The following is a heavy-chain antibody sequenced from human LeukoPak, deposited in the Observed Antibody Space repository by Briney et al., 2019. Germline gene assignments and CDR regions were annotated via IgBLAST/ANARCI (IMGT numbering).Heavy chain of an antibody. V-gene: IGHV3-30*03. J-gene: IGHJ3*02. CDR1: GFTFSSYG. CDR3: ARHLTNDFWSGYLPDAFDI. CDR2: ISYDGSNK. D-gene: IGHD3-3*01. Sequence: GGSLRLSCAASGFTFSSYGMHWVRQAPGKGLEWVAVISYDGSNKYYADSVKGRFTISRDNSKNTLYLQMNSLRAEDTAVYYCARHLTNDFWSGYLPDAFDIWGQGTMVTVSS.